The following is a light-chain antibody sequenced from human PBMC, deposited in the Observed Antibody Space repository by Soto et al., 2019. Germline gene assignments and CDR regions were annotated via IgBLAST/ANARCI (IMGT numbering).Light chain of an antibody. CDR2: DAS. J-gene: IGKJ2*01. V-gene: IGKV1-5*01. CDR1: QSISSW. CDR3: QQYNRYPYT. Sequence: DIQMTQSPSTLSASVGDRVTIHCRASQSISSWLAWYQQKPGKAPKLLIYDASSLESGVPSRFSGSGSGTEFTLTISSLQPDDFATYYCQQYNRYPYTFGQGTKLEIK.